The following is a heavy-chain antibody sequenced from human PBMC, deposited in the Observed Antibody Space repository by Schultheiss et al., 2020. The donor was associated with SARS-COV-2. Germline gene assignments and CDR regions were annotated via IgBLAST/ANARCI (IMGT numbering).Heavy chain of an antibody. D-gene: IGHD3-22*01. CDR1: GGSISSYY. CDR3: ARGYYYDSVDAFDI. CDR2: IYYSGST. V-gene: IGHV4-59*12. J-gene: IGHJ3*02. Sequence: SETLSLTCTVSGGSISSYYWSWIRQPPGKGLEWIGYIYYSGSTNYNPSLKSRVTISVDTSKNQFSLKLSSVTAADTAVYYCARGYYYDSVDAFDIWGQGTMVTVSS.